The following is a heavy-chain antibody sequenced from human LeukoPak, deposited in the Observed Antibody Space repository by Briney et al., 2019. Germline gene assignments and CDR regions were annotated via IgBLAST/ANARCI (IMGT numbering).Heavy chain of an antibody. V-gene: IGHV3-23*01. D-gene: IGHD3-22*01. CDR1: GFTFSSYA. CDR2: ISGSGGST. J-gene: IGHJ4*02. Sequence: TGGSLRLSCAASGFTFSSYAMSWVRQAPGKGLEWVSAISGSGGSTYYADSVKGRFTISRDNSKNTLYLQMNSLRAEDTAVYYCARPRSSGYYYMDYWGQGTLVTVSS. CDR3: ARPRSSGYYYMDY.